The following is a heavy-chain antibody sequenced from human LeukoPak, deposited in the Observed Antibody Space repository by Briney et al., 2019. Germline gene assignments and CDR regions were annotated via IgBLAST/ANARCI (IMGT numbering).Heavy chain of an antibody. Sequence: ASVMVSCKTSGYTFSSYSMPWVRQAPGQGLEWMAIIDPSDGGRSYAQKFQGRVTMTSDTSASTVYMELRSLRSEDTAAYYCARGATDYFYMDVWGKGTTVSVSS. CDR1: GYTFSSYS. CDR2: IDPSDGGR. CDR3: ARGATDYFYMDV. J-gene: IGHJ6*03. V-gene: IGHV1-46*01.